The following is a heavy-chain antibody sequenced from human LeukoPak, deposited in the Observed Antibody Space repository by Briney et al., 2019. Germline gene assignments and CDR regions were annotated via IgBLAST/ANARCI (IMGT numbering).Heavy chain of an antibody. CDR1: GGSISSGDYY. V-gene: IGHV4-30-4*01. Sequence: SETLSLTCTVSGGSISSGDYYWSWIRQPPGKGLEWIGYIYYSGSTYYNPSLKSRVTISVDTSKNQFSLKLSSVTAADTAVYYCARDEGDDYGDQKGFDYWGRGTLVTVSS. J-gene: IGHJ4*02. CDR3: ARDEGDDYGDQKGFDY. CDR2: IYYSGST. D-gene: IGHD4-17*01.